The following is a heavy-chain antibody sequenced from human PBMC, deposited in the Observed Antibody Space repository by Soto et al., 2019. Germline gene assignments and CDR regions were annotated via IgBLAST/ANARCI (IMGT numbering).Heavy chain of an antibody. V-gene: IGHV3-74*01. Sequence: GGSLRLSCAASGFTFSSYWMHWVRQAPGKGLVWVSRINSDGSSTSYADSVKGRFTISRDNAKNTLYLQMSSLRAEDTAVYYCARDPRWLQHAFDIWGQGTMVTVSS. CDR1: GFTFSSYW. CDR2: INSDGSST. D-gene: IGHD5-12*01. CDR3: ARDPRWLQHAFDI. J-gene: IGHJ3*02.